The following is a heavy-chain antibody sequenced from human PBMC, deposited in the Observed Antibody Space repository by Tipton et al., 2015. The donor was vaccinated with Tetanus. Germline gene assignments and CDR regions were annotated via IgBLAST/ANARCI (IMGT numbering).Heavy chain of an antibody. V-gene: IGHV1-2*02. D-gene: IGHD3-16*01. J-gene: IGHJ4*02. CDR3: ARGTGISYAWADH. CDR2: INPNGGDT. Sequence: QSGAEVKKPGASVKVSCTWMRQAPGQGLEWMGWINPNGGDTLYAQKFQGRVTMTSDASVSTVSAELSSLTSDDTALYYCARGTGISYAWADHWGLGTRVIVSS.